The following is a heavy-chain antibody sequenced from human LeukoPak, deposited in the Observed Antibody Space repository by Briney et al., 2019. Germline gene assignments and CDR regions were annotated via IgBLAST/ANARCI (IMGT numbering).Heavy chain of an antibody. V-gene: IGHV3-11*04. D-gene: IGHD1-26*01. CDR2: ISSSGSTI. CDR1: GFTFSDYY. CDR3: AGGSGSYSYYYCMDV. Sequence: PGGSLRLSCAASGFTFSDYYMSWIRQAPGKGLEWVSYISSSGSTIYYADSVKGRFTISRDNAKNSLYLQMNSLRAEDTAVYYCAGGSGSYSYYYCMDVWGKGTTVTVSS. J-gene: IGHJ6*03.